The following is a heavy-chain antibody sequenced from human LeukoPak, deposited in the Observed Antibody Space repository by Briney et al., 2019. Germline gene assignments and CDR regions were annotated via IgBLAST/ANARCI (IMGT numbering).Heavy chain of an antibody. D-gene: IGHD1-26*01. V-gene: IGHV1-2*02. J-gene: IGHJ3*02. Sequence: ASVKVSCKASGYTFTDSYMHWVRQAPGQGLEWMGWINPNSGGTNYAQKFQGRVTMTRDTSITTAYMDLSRLRSDDTAVYYCARKQWELTSTNAFDIWGQGTMVTVSS. CDR3: ARKQWELTSTNAFDI. CDR2: INPNSGGT. CDR1: GYTFTDSY.